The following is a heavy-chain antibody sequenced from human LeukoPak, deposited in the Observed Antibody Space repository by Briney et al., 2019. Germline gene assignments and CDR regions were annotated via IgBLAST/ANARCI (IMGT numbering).Heavy chain of an antibody. CDR3: ARESCTNGVCYGRYGMDV. V-gene: IGHV1-69*13. D-gene: IGHD2-8*01. CDR2: IIPIFGTA. J-gene: IGHJ6*02. CDR1: GGTFSSYA. Sequence: ASVKVSCKASGGTFSSYAISWVRQAPGQGLEWMGGIIPIFGTANYAQKFQGRVTITADESTSTAYMELSSLRFEDTAVYYCARESCTNGVCYGRYGMDVWGQGTTVTVSS.